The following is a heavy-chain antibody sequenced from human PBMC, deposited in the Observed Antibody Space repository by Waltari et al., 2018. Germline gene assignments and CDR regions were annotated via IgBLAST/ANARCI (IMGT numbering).Heavy chain of an antibody. CDR1: GFTVSSNY. CDR3: ARDRTRVGGMDV. J-gene: IGHJ6*02. CDR2: ILSGGTT. V-gene: IGHV3-53*01. Sequence: EVQLVESGGGLIQPGGSLRLSCAASGFTVSSNYMTWVRQAPGKGLRWVSIILSGGTTYYADSLKGRFAISTDNSKNTLYLQMNSLRVEDTAVYYCARDRTRVGGMDVWGQGTTVTVSS. D-gene: IGHD4-17*01.